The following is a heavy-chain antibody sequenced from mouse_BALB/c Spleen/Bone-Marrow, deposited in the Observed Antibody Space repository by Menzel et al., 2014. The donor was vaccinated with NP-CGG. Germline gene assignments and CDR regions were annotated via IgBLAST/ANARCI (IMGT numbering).Heavy chain of an antibody. CDR2: ISGGGSYT. CDR3: ARQTYYDYDGYFDY. CDR1: GFTFSSYG. V-gene: IGHV5-6*01. Sequence: EVQLQQSGGDLVKPGGSLKNSCAASGFTFSSYGMSWVRQTPDKRLEWVATISGGGSYTYYPDSVKGRFTISRDNAKNTLYLQMSSLKSEDTAMYYCARQTYYDYDGYFDYWGQGTTLTVSS. J-gene: IGHJ2*01. D-gene: IGHD2-4*01.